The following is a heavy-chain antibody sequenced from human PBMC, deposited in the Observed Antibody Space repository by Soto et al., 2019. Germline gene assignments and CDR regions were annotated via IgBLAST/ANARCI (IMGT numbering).Heavy chain of an antibody. V-gene: IGHV4-31*08. CDR2: IYYSGST. CDR1: GGSISNGGYY. Sequence: SETLSLTCTVPGGSISNGGYYWSWIRQHPGKGLEWIGCIYYSGSTYYNPSLKSRVSISVDTSRNQFSLKLSSVTAADTAVYYCIAYCGGDCYSRNNWFDPWGQGTLVTSPQ. CDR3: IAYCGGDCYSRNNWFDP. J-gene: IGHJ5*02. D-gene: IGHD2-21*02.